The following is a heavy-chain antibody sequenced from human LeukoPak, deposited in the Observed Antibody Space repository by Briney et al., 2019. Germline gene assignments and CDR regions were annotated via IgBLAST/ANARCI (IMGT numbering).Heavy chain of an antibody. CDR1: GYTFTGYC. Sequence: ASVKVSCKASGYTFTGYCMHWVRQAPGQGLEWMGWINPNSGGTNYAQKFQGRVTMTRDTSISTAYMELSRLRSDDTAVYYCARAYRLNYYYYYYMDVWGKGTTVTVSS. V-gene: IGHV1-2*02. D-gene: IGHD3-16*02. J-gene: IGHJ6*03. CDR3: ARAYRLNYYYYYYMDV. CDR2: INPNSGGT.